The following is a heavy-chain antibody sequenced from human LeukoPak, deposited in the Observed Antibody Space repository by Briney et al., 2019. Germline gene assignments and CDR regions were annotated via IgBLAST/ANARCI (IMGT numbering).Heavy chain of an antibody. CDR2: INSDGSST. CDR3: VRGLRLHDEYFDS. CDR1: GFTFSSYW. D-gene: IGHD5-18*01. J-gene: IGHJ4*02. V-gene: IGHV3-74*01. Sequence: TGGSLRLSCAASGFTFSSYWMHWVRQAPGKGLVWVSRINSDGSSTSYADSVKGRFTISRDNAKNTLYLQMKSLRAEDTAVYYCVRGLRLHDEYFDSWGPGTLVTVSS.